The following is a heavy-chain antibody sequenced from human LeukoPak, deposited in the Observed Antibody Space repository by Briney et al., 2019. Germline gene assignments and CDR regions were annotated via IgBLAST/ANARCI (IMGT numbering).Heavy chain of an antibody. D-gene: IGHD2-2*01. CDR1: GGSISSGGYY. J-gene: IGHJ3*02. V-gene: IGHV4-31*03. CDR2: IYYSGST. CDR3: ARYTAPMAFDI. Sequence: SETLSLTCTVSGGSISSGGYYWSWIRQHPGKGLEWIGYIYYSGSTYYNPSLKSRVTISVDTSKNQFSLKLSSVTAADTAVYYCARYTAPMAFDIWGQGTMVTVSS.